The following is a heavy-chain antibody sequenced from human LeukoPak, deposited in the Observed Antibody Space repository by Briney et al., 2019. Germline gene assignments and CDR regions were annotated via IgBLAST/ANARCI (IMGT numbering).Heavy chain of an antibody. CDR2: IYYSGST. D-gene: IGHD6-19*01. J-gene: IGHJ4*02. V-gene: IGHV4-59*08. CDR1: VAPSVVTT. CDR3: ARHASSSGWSRYYFDY. Sequence: SETCPSPALSLVAPSVVTTGAGSGSPGKGLEWIGYIYYSGSTNYNPSLKSRVTITVDTSKNQFSLKLSSVTAADTAVYYCARHASSSGWSRYYFDYWGQGTLVTVSS.